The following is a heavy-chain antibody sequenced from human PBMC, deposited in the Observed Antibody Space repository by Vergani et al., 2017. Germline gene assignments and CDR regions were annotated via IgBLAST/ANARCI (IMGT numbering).Heavy chain of an antibody. D-gene: IGHD3-3*01. V-gene: IGHV4-34*01. Sequence: QVQLQESGPGLVKPSETLSLTCTVSGGSFSGYYWSWIRQPPGKGLEWIGEINHSGSTNYNPSLKSRVTISVDTSKNQFSLKLSSVTAADTAVYYCARGDNQITIFGVVLEAPANYMDVWGKGTTVTVSS. CDR3: ARGDNQITIFGVVLEAPANYMDV. J-gene: IGHJ6*03. CDR2: INHSGST. CDR1: GGSFSGYY.